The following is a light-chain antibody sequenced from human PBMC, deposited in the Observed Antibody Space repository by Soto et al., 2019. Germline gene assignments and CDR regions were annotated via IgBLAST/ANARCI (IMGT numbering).Light chain of an antibody. V-gene: IGLV2-8*01. J-gene: IGLJ1*01. Sequence: SALTQPPSASGSPGQSVTISCTGTSSDIGGYNYVSWYQHHPGKAPRLLISKVFKRPSEVPNRISGSKSSNRASLTVPGLQDDDEADYCCTSYAGYNNFVFGTGTKVTVL. CDR1: SSDIGGYNY. CDR3: TSYAGYNNFV. CDR2: KVF.